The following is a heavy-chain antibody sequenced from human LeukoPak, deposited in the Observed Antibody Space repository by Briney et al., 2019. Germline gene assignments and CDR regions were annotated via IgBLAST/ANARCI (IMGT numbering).Heavy chain of an antibody. J-gene: IGHJ5*02. CDR2: INHSGST. Sequence: LSETLSLTCAVYGGSFSGYYWSWIRQPPGKGLEWIGEINHSGSTNYNPSLKSRVTISVDTSKNQFSLKLSSVTAADTAVYYCARGTRGDMIAHGYNWFDPWGQGTLVTVSS. D-gene: IGHD3-22*01. CDR3: ARGTRGDMIAHGYNWFDP. V-gene: IGHV4-34*01. CDR1: GGSFSGYY.